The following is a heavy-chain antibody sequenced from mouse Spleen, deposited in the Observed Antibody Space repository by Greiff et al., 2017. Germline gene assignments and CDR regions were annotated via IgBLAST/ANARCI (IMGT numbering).Heavy chain of an antibody. CDR1: GYTFTSYW. V-gene: IGHV1-52*01. Sequence: VQLQQPGAELVRPGSSVKLSCKASGYTFTSYWMHWVKQRPIQGLEWIGNIDPSDSETHYNQKFKDKATLTVDKSSSTAYMQLSSLTNEDSAVYYCTNLYYAMDYWGQGTSVTVSS. CDR2: IDPSDSET. J-gene: IGHJ4*01. CDR3: TNLYYAMDY.